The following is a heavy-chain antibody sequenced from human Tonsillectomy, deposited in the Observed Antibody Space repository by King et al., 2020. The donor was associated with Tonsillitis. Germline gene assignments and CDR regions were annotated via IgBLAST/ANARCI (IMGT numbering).Heavy chain of an antibody. CDR2: IKQDGSDK. Sequence: DVQLVETGGGLVQPGGSLSLSCAASGFNFNIFWMSWVRQAPGKGLQWVASIKQDGSDKYYVDSVKGRFTISRDNTKNSLYLQMNSLRGEDTAVYYYARVRGYSSSLYANNGMDVWGQGTKVTVSS. D-gene: IGHD6-13*01. CDR3: ARVRGYSSSLYANNGMDV. V-gene: IGHV3-7*01. CDR1: GFNFNIFW. J-gene: IGHJ6*02.